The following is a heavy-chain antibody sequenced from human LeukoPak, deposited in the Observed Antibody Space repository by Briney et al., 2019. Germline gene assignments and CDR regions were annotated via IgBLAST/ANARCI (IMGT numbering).Heavy chain of an antibody. CDR3: ARELAGSHFDY. CDR1: GYTFTSYD. J-gene: IGHJ4*02. D-gene: IGHD6-13*01. V-gene: IGHV1-8*01. CDR2: MNPNSGNT. Sequence: ASVKVSCKASGYTFTSYDINWVRQDTGQGLEWMGWMNPNSGNTGYAQKFQGRVTMTRNTSISTAYIELSSLRSEDTAVYYCARELAGSHFDYWGQGTLVTVSS.